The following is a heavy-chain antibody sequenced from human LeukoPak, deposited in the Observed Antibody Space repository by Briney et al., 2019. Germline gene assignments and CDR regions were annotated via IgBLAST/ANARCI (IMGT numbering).Heavy chain of an antibody. Sequence: SETLSLTCAVYGGSFSGYYWSWIRQPPEKGLEWIGEINHSGSTNYNTSLKSRVTISVDTSKNQFSLKLSSATAADTAVYYCATTTRLNSWFDPWGQGTLVTVSS. CDR1: GGSFSGYY. CDR2: INHSGST. V-gene: IGHV4-34*01. D-gene: IGHD3-16*01. CDR3: ATTTRLNSWFDP. J-gene: IGHJ5*02.